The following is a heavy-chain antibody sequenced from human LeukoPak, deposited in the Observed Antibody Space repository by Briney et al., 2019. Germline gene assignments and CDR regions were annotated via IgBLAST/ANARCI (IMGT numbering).Heavy chain of an antibody. J-gene: IGHJ3*02. D-gene: IGHD3-9*01. CDR1: GYTLTELS. Sequence: ASVKVSCKVSGYTLTELSMHWVRQAPGKGLEWMGGFDPEDGETIYAQKFQGRVTMTEDTSTDTAYMELSSLRSEDTAVYYCATDRGIRYFARGAFDIWGQGTMVTVSS. CDR2: FDPEDGET. CDR3: ATDRGIRYFARGAFDI. V-gene: IGHV1-24*01.